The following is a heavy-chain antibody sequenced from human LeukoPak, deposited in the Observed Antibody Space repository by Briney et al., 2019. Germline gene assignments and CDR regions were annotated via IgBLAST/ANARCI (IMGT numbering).Heavy chain of an antibody. CDR3: ARASKRDCPNVVCRDRYFQH. J-gene: IGHJ1*01. D-gene: IGHD2-8*01. V-gene: IGHV4-34*01. Sequence: SETLSLTRAVYGESFRIYYWNWIRQPPGRGREWSGEINDSGSTNYNTSLKSRVTESVEQTKNQFPQRLSSGAAAETAVYYCARASKRDCPNVVCRDRYFQHWGQGTLVTVSS. CDR2: INDSGST. CDR1: GESFRIYY.